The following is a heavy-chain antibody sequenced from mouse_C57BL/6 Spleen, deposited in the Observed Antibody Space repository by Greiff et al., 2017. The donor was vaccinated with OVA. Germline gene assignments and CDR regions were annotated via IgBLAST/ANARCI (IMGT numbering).Heavy chain of an antibody. D-gene: IGHD2-2*01. CDR3: AHYGYGGYAMDY. Sequence: QVTLKESGPGILQPSQTLSLTCSFSGFSLSTSHMGIGWIRQPSGKGLEWLAHIWWNDDKYYNPSLKSRLTISKDTSNNQVFRKITSVDTADTATYYCAHYGYGGYAMDYWGQGTSVTVSS. V-gene: IGHV8-5*01. J-gene: IGHJ4*01. CDR2: IWWNDDK. CDR1: GFSLSTSHMG.